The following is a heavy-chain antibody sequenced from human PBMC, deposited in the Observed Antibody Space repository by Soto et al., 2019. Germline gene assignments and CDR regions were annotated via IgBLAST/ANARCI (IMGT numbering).Heavy chain of an antibody. D-gene: IGHD2-21*02. V-gene: IGHV1-2*04. CDR3: ARGGGVGGDPYDMDV. CDR1: GYTFTGYY. Sequence: ASVKVSCKASGYTFTGYYMHWVRQAPGQGLEWMGWINPNSGGTNYAQKFQGWVTMTRDTSISTAYMELSRLRSDDTAVYYCARGGGVGGDPYDMDVWGQGTTVTVSS. CDR2: INPNSGGT. J-gene: IGHJ6*02.